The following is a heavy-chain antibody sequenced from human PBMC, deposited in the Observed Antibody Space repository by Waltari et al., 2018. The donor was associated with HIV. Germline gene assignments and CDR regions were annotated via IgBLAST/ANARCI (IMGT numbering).Heavy chain of an antibody. CDR3: ARGYYDSSGYYDDRKFDF. V-gene: IGHV4-61*08. CDR2: VYYGGSK. CDR1: GGSVSSSGYY. J-gene: IGHJ4*02. D-gene: IGHD3-22*01. Sequence: QVQLQESGPGLVKPSETLSLPCTFSGGSVSSSGYYWGWIRKLPGKGREWIGYVYYGGSKNYNPPFRSRVTISAYAASNQFSLKLTSVTAADTAMYFCARGYYDSSGYYDDRKFDFWGQGTLVTVSS.